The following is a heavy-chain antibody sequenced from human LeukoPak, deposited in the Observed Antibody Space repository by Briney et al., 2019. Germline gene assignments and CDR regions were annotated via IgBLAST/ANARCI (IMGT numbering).Heavy chain of an antibody. CDR2: IIPIFGTA. CDR1: GGTFSSYA. D-gene: IGHD3-22*01. J-gene: IGHJ4*02. Sequence: SVKVSCKASGGTFSSYAISWVRQAPGQGLEWMGGIIPIFGTANYAQKFQGRVTITADESTSTAYMELSSLRSEGTAVYYCARGLYYYDSSGYYYPYFDYWGQGTLVTVSS. V-gene: IGHV1-69*13. CDR3: ARGLYYYDSSGYYYPYFDY.